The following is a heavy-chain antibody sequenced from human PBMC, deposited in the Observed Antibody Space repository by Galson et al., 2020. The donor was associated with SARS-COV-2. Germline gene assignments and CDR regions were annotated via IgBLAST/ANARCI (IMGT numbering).Heavy chain of an antibody. D-gene: IGHD3-22*01. CDR1: GFTFSSYE. CDR3: ARDESSDSGACWGDYYYYYGMDV. CDR2: ISRSGSTI. Sequence: PGGSLRLSCAASGFTFSSYEMNWVRQAPGKGLEWLSYISRSGSTIYYADSVKGRFTISRDNAKNSLYLQMNSLRAEDTAVYYCARDESSDSGACWGDYYYYYGMDVWGQGTTVTVSS. J-gene: IGHJ6*02. V-gene: IGHV3-48*03.